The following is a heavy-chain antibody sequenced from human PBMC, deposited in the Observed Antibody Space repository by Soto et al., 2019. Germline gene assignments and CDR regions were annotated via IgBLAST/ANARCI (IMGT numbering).Heavy chain of an antibody. J-gene: IGHJ3*02. CDR1: GFTLSSYG. CDR2: IWYDGSNE. D-gene: IGHD6-13*01. V-gene: IGHV3-33*01. CDR3: ATERGGYPFDI. Sequence: QVQLVESGGGVVQPGRSLRLSCAASGFTLSSYGMHWVRQAPGKGLEWVAVIWYDGSNENYADFVKGRFTISRDNSKNTVYLQMNSLRVEDTAVYYCATERGGYPFDIWGQGTMVTVSS.